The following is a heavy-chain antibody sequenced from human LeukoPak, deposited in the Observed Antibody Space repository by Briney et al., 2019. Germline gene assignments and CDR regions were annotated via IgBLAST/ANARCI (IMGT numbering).Heavy chain of an antibody. CDR2: INTDGTVT. Sequence: PGGSLILSCAASGFTFSKYWMLWVRQAPGKGLESVSRINTDGTVTTYADSVKGRFTISRDNSKNTLYLQMNSLRAEDTAVYYCAKLGYSYQYYFDYWGQGTLVTVSS. V-gene: IGHV3-74*01. J-gene: IGHJ4*02. CDR1: GFTFSKYW. CDR3: AKLGYSYQYYFDY. D-gene: IGHD6-13*01.